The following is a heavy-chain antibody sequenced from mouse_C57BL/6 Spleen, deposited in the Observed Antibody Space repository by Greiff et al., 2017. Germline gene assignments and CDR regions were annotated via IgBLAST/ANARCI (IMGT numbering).Heavy chain of an antibody. Sequence: VQLQQSGAELVRPGTSVKVSCKASGYAFTNYLIEWVKQRPGQGLEWIGVINPGSGGTKYNAKFKGKATLTANNSYSTACMQLSSLTSEDSAVYFCARRDYYGSSPFAYWGQGTLVTVSA. D-gene: IGHD1-1*01. V-gene: IGHV1-54*01. CDR1: GYAFTNYL. J-gene: IGHJ3*01. CDR2: INPGSGGT. CDR3: ARRDYYGSSPFAY.